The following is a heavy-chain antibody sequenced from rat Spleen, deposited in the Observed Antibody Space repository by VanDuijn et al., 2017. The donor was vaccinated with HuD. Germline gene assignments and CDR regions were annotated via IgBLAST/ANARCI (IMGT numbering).Heavy chain of an antibody. CDR2: ITYDGGGT. CDR1: GFTFSNYG. V-gene: IGHV5-29*01. CDR3: TSLSTTY. Sequence: EVQLVESDGGLVQPGRSMKLSCAASGFTFSNYGMAWVRQAPKKGLEWVAYITYDGGGTYYRDSVKGRFTISRDNAKSTLYLQMNSLRSDDTATYYCTSLSTTYWGQGTLVTVSS. D-gene: IGHD3-5*01. J-gene: IGHJ3*01.